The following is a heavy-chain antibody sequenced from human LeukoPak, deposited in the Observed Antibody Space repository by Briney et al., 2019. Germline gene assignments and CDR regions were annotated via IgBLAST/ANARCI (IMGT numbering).Heavy chain of an antibody. V-gene: IGHV3-48*03. CDR2: ITTTGDRV. CDR1: GFTFRNYE. CDR3: ARDTKDY. D-gene: IGHD2-2*01. Sequence: PGGSLRLSCEASGFTFRNYEMNWVRQAPGKGLEWISYITTTGDRVEYADSVKGRFTISRDNAKNSLHLEMNSLRAEDTGVYFCARDTKDYWGQGSLVVVSS. J-gene: IGHJ4*02.